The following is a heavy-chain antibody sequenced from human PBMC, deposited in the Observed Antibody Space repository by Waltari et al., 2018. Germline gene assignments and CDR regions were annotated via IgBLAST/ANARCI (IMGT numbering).Heavy chain of an antibody. CDR2: INQDGSEK. J-gene: IGHJ5*02. CDR1: GFTFSTYL. CDR3: ARDQDSGFLSAFGWLDP. Sequence: EVQVVESGGGLVQPGGSLRLSCAASGFTFSTYLSVWLRQAPGKGPEWVANINQDGSEKNYVDYVKGRFTISRDNAKESVYLHLNSLRGDDTAVYYCARDQDSGFLSAFGWLDPWGQGTLVTVSS. D-gene: IGHD3-3*01. V-gene: IGHV3-7*01.